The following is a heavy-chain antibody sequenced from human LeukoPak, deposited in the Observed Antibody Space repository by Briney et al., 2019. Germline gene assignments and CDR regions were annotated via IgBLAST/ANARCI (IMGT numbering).Heavy chain of an antibody. CDR1: GGSISSYY. CDR3: ARLGDRSGATYFDY. Sequence: SETLSLTCTGPGGSISSYYWSLIRQPPWKGLHWIGYIYYSGSTNYNPSLKSRVTISVDTSKNQFSLRLNSVTAADTAVYYCARLGDRSGATYFDYWGQATLVTVSS. CDR2: IYYSGST. D-gene: IGHD6-19*01. V-gene: IGHV4-59*08. J-gene: IGHJ4*02.